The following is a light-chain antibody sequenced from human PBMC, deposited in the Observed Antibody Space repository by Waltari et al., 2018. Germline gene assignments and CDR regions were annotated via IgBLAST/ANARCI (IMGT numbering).Light chain of an antibody. CDR3: NSYTDTTWV. CDR2: DVS. V-gene: IGLV2-14*03. J-gene: IGLJ3*02. CDR1: SSYGGDYYY. Sequence: QSVLTQPASVSGSPGQTITISCTGPSSYGGDYYYVSWYQQHPGTAPKVLIYDVSKRPSGVSNRFSGSKSGNTAFLTISGLQPEDEADYYCNSYTDTTWVFGGGTKLTVL.